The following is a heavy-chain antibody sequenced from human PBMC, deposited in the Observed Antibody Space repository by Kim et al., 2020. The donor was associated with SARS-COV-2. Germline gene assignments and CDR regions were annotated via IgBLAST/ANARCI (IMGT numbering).Heavy chain of an antibody. D-gene: IGHD4-4*01. CDR1: GFTFGGYW. V-gene: IGHV3-7*03. J-gene: IGHJ6*01. CDR2: IKQDGSEK. Sequence: GGSLRLSCAASGFTFGGYWMSWVRQAPGKGLEWVSNIKQDGSEKDYVDSVKGRFTISRDNAKNSLYLQMNSLRAEDTAVYYCAREGGTTTVTARYYYGM. CDR3: AREGGTTTVTARYYYGM.